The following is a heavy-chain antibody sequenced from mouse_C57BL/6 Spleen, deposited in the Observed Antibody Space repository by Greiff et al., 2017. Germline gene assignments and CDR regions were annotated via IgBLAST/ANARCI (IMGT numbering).Heavy chain of an antibody. J-gene: IGHJ2*01. CDR1: GFNIKDYY. CDR3: ARDYGHYFDY. CDR2: IDPEDGET. V-gene: IGHV14-2*01. Sequence: EVKLQESGAELVKPGASVKLSCTASGFNIKDYYMHWVKQRTEQGLEWIGRIDPEDGETKYAPKFPGKATITADTSSNTAYLQLGSLTSEDTAVYYCARDYGHYFDYWGQGTTLTVSS. D-gene: IGHD1-1*01.